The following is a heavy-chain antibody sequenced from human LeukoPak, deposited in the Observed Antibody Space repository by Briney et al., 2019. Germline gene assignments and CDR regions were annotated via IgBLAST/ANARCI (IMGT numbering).Heavy chain of an antibody. J-gene: IGHJ4*02. D-gene: IGHD6-6*01. V-gene: IGHV1-46*03. CDR2: INPSGGST. CDR1: RYTFTTYY. CDR3: ARGYSSSSGDFDY. Sequence: ASVKVSCKASRYTFTTYYMHWVRQAPGQGLEWMGIINPSGGSTRYAQKFQGRVTITRDTYTSKVYMELSSLRSEDTAVYYCARGYSSSSGDFDYWGQGTLVTVSS.